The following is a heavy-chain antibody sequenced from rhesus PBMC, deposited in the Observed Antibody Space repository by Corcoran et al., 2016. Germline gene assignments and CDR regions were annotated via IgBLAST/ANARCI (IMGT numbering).Heavy chain of an antibody. J-gene: IGHJ4*01. CDR2: IYGSSTST. CDR1: GGSISDSYR. CDR3: ARIYSSGPDY. V-gene: IGHV4S10*01. Sequence: QVQLQESGPGVVKPSETLSLTCAVSGGSISDSYRWSWIRQPPGKGLEWIGYIYGSSTSTNYNPSLKSRVTISKDTSKNQFSLKLSSVTAADTAVYYCARIYSSGPDYWDQGVLVTVSS. D-gene: IGHD6-31*01.